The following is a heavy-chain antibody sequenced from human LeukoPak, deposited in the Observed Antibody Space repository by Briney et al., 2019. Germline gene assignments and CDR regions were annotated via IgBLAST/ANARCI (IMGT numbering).Heavy chain of an antibody. J-gene: IGHJ3*02. CDR2: ISGSGGGT. D-gene: IGHD4-17*01. CDR3: AKDRLSDYGAPTDAFDI. V-gene: IGHV3-23*01. CDR1: GFTFSSYA. Sequence: GGSLRLSCAASGFTFSSYAMSWVRQTPGKGLEWVSAISGSGGGTYYADSVKGRFTISRDNSKNTLWLQMNSLRAEDTAVYYCAKDRLSDYGAPTDAFDIWGQGTMVTVSS.